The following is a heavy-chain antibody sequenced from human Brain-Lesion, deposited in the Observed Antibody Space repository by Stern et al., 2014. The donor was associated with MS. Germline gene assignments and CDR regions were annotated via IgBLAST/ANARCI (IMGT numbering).Heavy chain of an antibody. CDR1: GFTFDDYA. J-gene: IGHJ4*02. D-gene: IGHD1-14*01. CDR3: ARDITGSSAYFAY. V-gene: IGHV3-9*01. CDR2: ISWNSGTI. Sequence: VQLVESGGDLVQPGRSLRHSCAAFGFTFDDYAMPWVRQAPGKGLEWVAVISWNSGTIGYADSVKGRFTTSRDNAYSSLYLQMNSLRPEDTALYYCARDITGSSAYFAYWGQGTLVTVSS.